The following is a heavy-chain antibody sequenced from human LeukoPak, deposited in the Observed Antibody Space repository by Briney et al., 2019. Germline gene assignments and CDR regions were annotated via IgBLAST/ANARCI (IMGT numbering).Heavy chain of an antibody. CDR3: ARDIVVVPAAIKAYNWFDP. V-gene: IGHV4-34*01. J-gene: IGHJ5*02. Sequence: SETLSLICAVYGGSFSGYYWSWIRQPPGKGLEWIGEINHSGSTNYNPSLKSRVTISVDTSRNQFSLKLSSVTAADTAVYYCARDIVVVPAAIKAYNWFDPWGQGTLVTVSS. CDR1: GGSFSGYY. D-gene: IGHD2-2*02. CDR2: INHSGST.